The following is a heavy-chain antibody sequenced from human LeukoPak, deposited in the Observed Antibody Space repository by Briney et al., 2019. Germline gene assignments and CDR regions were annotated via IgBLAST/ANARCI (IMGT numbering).Heavy chain of an antibody. D-gene: IGHD6-19*01. V-gene: IGHV7-4-1*02. CDR1: GYTFTSYA. Sequence: ASVKVSCKASGYTFTSYAMNWVRQAPGQGLEWVGWINTNTGNPTYAQGFTGRFVFSLDTSVSTAYLQISSLNAEDTAVYYCARVPQRQWLVRYFDYWGQGTLVTVSS. J-gene: IGHJ4*02. CDR3: ARVPQRQWLVRYFDY. CDR2: INTNTGNP.